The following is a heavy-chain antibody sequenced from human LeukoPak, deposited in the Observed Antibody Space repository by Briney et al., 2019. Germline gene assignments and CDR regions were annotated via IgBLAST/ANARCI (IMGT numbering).Heavy chain of an antibody. CDR1: GGSISSHY. CDR3: ARDDYGVFDAFDV. J-gene: IGHJ3*01. CDR2: IYNSGST. V-gene: IGHV4-59*08. D-gene: IGHD3-16*01. Sequence: PSETLSLTCTVSGGSISSHYWSWIRQPPGPGLEWIGYIYNSGSTNYNPSLKSRVTISLDTSKNQFSLHLTSVTAADTAVYFCARDDYGVFDAFDVWGQGTGVTVSS.